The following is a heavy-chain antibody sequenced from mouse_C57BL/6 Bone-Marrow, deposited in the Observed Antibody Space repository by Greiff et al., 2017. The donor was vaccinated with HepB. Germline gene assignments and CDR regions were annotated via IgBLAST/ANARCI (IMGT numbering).Heavy chain of an antibody. V-gene: IGHV1-72*01. Sequence: QVQLQQPGAELVKPGASVKLSCKASGYTFTSYWMHWVKQRPGRGLEWIGRIEPNSGGTKYNEKFKSKATLTVDKPSSTAYMQLSSLTSEDSAVYDCAGRYSNSPPEYFDVWGTGATVTVSS. CDR2: IEPNSGGT. J-gene: IGHJ1*03. CDR3: AGRYSNSPPEYFDV. CDR1: GYTFTSYW. D-gene: IGHD2-5*01.